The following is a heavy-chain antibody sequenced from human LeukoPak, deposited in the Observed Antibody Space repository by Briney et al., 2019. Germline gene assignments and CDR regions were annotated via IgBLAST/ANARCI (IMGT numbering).Heavy chain of an antibody. V-gene: IGHV3-30*18. J-gene: IGHJ4*02. D-gene: IGHD3-22*01. Sequence: GGSLRLSCAASGFTFSTYGMHWVRQAPGKGLEWVAVISYDGSNKYYADSVKGRFTISRDNSKNTLYLQMNSLRAEDTAVYYCAKAAHYYDSSGYDDYWGQGTLVAVSS. CDR2: ISYDGSNK. CDR1: GFTFSTYG. CDR3: AKAAHYYDSSGYDDY.